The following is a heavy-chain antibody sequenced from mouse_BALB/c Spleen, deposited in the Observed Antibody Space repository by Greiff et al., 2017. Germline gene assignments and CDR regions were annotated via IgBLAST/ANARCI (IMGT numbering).Heavy chain of an antibody. CDR2: INPYNDGT. J-gene: IGHJ2*01. Sequence: EVQLQQSGPELVKPGASVKMSCKASGYTFTSYVMHWVKQKPGQGLEWIGYINPYNDGTKYNEKFKGKATLTSDKSSSTAYMELSSLTSEDSAVYYCARGTIYDGYYAFDYWGQGTTLTVSS. CDR1: GYTFTSYV. V-gene: IGHV1-14*01. CDR3: ARGTIYDGYYAFDY. D-gene: IGHD2-3*01.